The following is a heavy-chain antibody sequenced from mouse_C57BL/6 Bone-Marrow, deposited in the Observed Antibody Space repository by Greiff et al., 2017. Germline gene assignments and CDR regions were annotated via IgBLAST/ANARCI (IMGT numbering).Heavy chain of an antibody. V-gene: IGHV1-85*01. CDR2: IYPRDGST. D-gene: IGHD1-1*01. CDR3: ARDYGSSYWYFDG. J-gene: IGHJ1*03. CDR1: GYTFTSYD. Sequence: VQLQPPGPELVKPGASVMLSCKASGYTFTSYDINWVKQRPGQGLEWIGWIYPRDGSTKYNEKFKGKASLTVDTSSSTAYMELHSLTAEDSAVYCCARDYGSSYWYFDGWGTGTTVTVSS.